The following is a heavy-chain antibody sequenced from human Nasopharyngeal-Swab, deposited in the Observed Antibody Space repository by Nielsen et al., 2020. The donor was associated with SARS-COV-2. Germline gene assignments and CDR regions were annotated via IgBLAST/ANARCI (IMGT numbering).Heavy chain of an antibody. Sequence: GESLKISCAASGFTFSDYYMSWIRQAPGKGLEWVSYISSSSSYTNYADSVKGRFTISRDNAKNSLYLQMNSLRAEDTAVYYCARVHMDAFDIWGQGTMVTVSS. CDR1: GFTFSDYY. CDR3: ARVHMDAFDI. CDR2: ISSSSSYT. V-gene: IGHV3-11*05. J-gene: IGHJ3*02. D-gene: IGHD2-21*01.